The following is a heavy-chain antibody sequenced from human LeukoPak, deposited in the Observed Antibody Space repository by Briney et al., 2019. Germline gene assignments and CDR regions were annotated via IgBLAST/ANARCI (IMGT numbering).Heavy chain of an antibody. V-gene: IGHV4-39*01. CDR3: ARRGGSGRSFDI. D-gene: IGHD3-10*01. CDR1: GVSISSSLYY. J-gene: IGHJ3*02. CDR2: IYYSGST. Sequence: SETLSLTCNVSGVSISSSLYYWAWIRRPPGKGLEWIGTIYYSGSTYYNPSLKSRVAISVDTSKNQLSLKLNSVTAADTAVYYCARRGGSGRSFDIWGQGTMVTVSS.